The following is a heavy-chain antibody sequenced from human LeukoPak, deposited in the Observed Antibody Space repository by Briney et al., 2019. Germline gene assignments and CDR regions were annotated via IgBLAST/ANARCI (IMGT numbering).Heavy chain of an antibody. CDR1: GYTFTSYD. CDR3: ARDRGTTGTPDDAFDI. Sequence: ASVKVSCKASGYTFTSYDINWVRQATGQGLEWMGWMNPNSGNTGYAQKFQGRVTITRNTSISTAYMELSSLRSEDTAVHYCARDRGTTGTPDDAFDIWGQGTMVTVSS. J-gene: IGHJ3*02. D-gene: IGHD1-1*01. CDR2: MNPNSGNT. V-gene: IGHV1-8*03.